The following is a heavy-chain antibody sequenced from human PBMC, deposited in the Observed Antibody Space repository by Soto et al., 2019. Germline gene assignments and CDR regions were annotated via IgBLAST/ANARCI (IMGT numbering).Heavy chain of an antibody. CDR3: ARGLVRPSTFAYYFDY. D-gene: IGHD6-19*01. J-gene: IGHJ4*02. CDR2: ISYDGSNK. Sequence: GGSXRLSCAASGFTFSSYAMHWVRQAPGKGLEWVAVISYDGSNKYYADSVKGRFTISRDNSKNTLYLQMNSLRAEDTAVYYCARGLVRPSTFAYYFDYWGEGTLVTVSS. CDR1: GFTFSSYA. V-gene: IGHV3-30-3*01.